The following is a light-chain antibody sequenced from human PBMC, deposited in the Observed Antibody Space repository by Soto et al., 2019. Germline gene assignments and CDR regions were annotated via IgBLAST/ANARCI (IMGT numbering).Light chain of an antibody. Sequence: IQLTQSPSSLSASVGAIVTITCRASHGISSYLAWYQQKPGKAPKLLIHAAFTLQSGAPSRVSSSGSGTEFTLTLCSMQPEDLATYDCHHLNSYPFTFSPATKVYSK. V-gene: IGKV1-9*01. CDR2: AAF. CDR3: HHLNSYPFT. CDR1: HGISSY. J-gene: IGKJ3*01.